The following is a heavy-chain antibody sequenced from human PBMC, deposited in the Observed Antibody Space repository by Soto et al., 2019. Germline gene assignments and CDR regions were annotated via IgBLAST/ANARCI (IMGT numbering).Heavy chain of an antibody. V-gene: IGHV3-74*01. J-gene: IGHJ4*02. CDR3: ARDSDYGDSFDY. CDR1: GFTFSSYW. CDR2: INSDGSST. D-gene: IGHD4-17*01. Sequence: GGSLRLSYAASGFTFSSYWMHWVRQAPGKGLVWVSRINSDGSSTSYADSVKSRFTISRDNAKNTLYLQMNSLRAEDTAVYYCARDSDYGDSFDYWGQGTLVTVSS.